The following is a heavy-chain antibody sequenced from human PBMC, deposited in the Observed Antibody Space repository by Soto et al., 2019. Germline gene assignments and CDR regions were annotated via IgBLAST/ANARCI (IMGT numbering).Heavy chain of an antibody. CDR1: GFTFSTYS. J-gene: IGHJ4*02. D-gene: IGHD2-8*01. Sequence: GGSLRLCCAASGFTFSTYSINGVRQAPGKGLEWISYISDNSSVIYYADAVKGRFTISRDNAKNSLHLQMNSLRDEDTAVYYCARDRDAYCSKGICSGPYFDYWGQGTLVTVSS. CDR2: ISDNSSVI. V-gene: IGHV3-48*02. CDR3: ARDRDAYCSKGICSGPYFDY.